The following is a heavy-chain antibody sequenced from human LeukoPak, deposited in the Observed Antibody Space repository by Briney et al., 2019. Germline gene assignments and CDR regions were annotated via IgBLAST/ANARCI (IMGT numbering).Heavy chain of an antibody. CDR3: ARDISDGASDIWGQRAFDI. CDR2: ISSSSSYI. J-gene: IGHJ3*02. Sequence: PGGSLRLSCAASGFTFNSYSMNWVRQAPGKGLEWVSSISSSSSYIYYADSVKGRFTISRDNAKNSLYLQMNSLRAEDTAVYYCARDISDGASDIWGQRAFDIWGQGTMVTVSS. CDR1: GFTFNSYS. D-gene: IGHD4/OR15-4a*01. V-gene: IGHV3-21*01.